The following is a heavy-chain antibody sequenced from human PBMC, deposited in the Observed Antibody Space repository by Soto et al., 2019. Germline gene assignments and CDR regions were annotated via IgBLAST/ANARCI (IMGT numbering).Heavy chain of an antibody. V-gene: IGHV3-21*01. J-gene: IGHJ5*02. CDR3: TRDASRDSSARGWFDP. CDR1: GFMFSAYT. CDR2: ITSNSDHI. Sequence: GGSLRLSCAASGFMFSAYTMSWVRQAPGKGLEWLSSITSNSDHIDYADSVRGRFTVSRDNARKSLYLQMDSLGAEDTGVYYCTRDASRDSSARGWFDPWGPGTLVTVSS. D-gene: IGHD6-13*01.